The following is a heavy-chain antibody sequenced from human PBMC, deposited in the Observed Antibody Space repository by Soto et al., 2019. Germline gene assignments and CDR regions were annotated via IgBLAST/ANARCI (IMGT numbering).Heavy chain of an antibody. CDR3: ARYRPYSSRWYHAY. CDR2: IYSGGST. Sequence: EVQLVESGGGLVQPGGSLRLSCAASGFTVSSNYMSWVRQAPGKGLEWVSVIYSGGSTYYADSVKGRFTISRDNSKNTLYIQMNSLRAEDTAVYYCARYRPYSSRWYHAYWGQGTLVTVSS. CDR1: GFTVSSNY. J-gene: IGHJ4*02. D-gene: IGHD6-19*01. V-gene: IGHV3-66*01.